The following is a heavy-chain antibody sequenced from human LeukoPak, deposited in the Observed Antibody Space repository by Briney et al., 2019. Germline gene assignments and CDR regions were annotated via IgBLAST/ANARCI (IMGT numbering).Heavy chain of an antibody. D-gene: IGHD6-19*01. CDR2: IYYSGST. CDR1: GGSISSYY. J-gene: IGHJ6*02. CDR3: ARYRSNYGMGV. Sequence: SETLSLTCTVSGGSISSYYWSWIRQPPGKGLEWIEYIYYSGSTNYNPSLKSRVTISVDTSKNQFSLKLSSVTAADTAVYYCARYRSNYGMGVWGLGTTVTVSS. V-gene: IGHV4-59*08.